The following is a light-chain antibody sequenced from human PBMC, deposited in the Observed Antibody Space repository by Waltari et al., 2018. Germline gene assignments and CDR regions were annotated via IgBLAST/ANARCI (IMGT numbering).Light chain of an antibody. CDR2: RNN. Sequence: QSVLTQPPSASGTPGQRVTISCSGTRSNIGSNYLYWYQQLPGPAPKLLIYRNNQRPSGFPDRFSGSKSGTSASLAISGLRSEDEADYYCAAWDDSLSGRVFGGGTKVTVL. CDR1: RSNIGSNY. V-gene: IGLV1-47*01. J-gene: IGLJ3*02. CDR3: AAWDDSLSGRV.